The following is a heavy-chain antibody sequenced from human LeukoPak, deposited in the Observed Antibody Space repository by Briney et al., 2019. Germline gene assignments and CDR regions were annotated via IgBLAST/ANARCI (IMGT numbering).Heavy chain of an antibody. CDR2: ISAYNGNT. D-gene: IGHD6-19*01. Sequence: GSSVKVSCKASGGTFSSYAISWVRQAPGQGLEWMGWISAYNGNTNYAQKLQGRVTMTTDTSTSTAYMELRSLRSDDTAVYYCARPSGWLKPYYFDYWGQGTLVTVSS. J-gene: IGHJ4*02. CDR1: GGTFSSYA. V-gene: IGHV1-18*01. CDR3: ARPSGWLKPYYFDY.